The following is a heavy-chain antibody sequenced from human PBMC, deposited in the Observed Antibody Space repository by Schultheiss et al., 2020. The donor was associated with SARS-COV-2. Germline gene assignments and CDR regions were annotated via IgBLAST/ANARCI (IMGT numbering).Heavy chain of an antibody. D-gene: IGHD6-6*01. V-gene: IGHV3-48*03. CDR2: ISSSGSTI. CDR3: ARVGAARSTRYGMDV. Sequence: GGSLRLSCAASGFTFSSYEMNWVRQAPGKGLEWVSYISSSGSTIYYADSVKGRFTISRDNAKNSLYLQMNSLRAEDTAVYYCARVGAARSTRYGMDVWGQGTTVTVSS. J-gene: IGHJ6*02. CDR1: GFTFSSYE.